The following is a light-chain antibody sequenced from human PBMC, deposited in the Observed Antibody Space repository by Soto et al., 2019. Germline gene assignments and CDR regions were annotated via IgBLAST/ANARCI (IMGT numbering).Light chain of an antibody. J-gene: IGLJ1*01. CDR2: EVS. V-gene: IGLV2-14*01. CDR1: SSDVGGYNS. Sequence: QSALTQPASVSGSPGQSISISCTGSSSDVGGYNSVSWYQQHPGKAPKLMIYEVSYRPSGVSNRFSGSKSGNTASLTISGLQSEDEADYYCSSYTCNTPYVFGTGTKLTVL. CDR3: SSYTCNTPYV.